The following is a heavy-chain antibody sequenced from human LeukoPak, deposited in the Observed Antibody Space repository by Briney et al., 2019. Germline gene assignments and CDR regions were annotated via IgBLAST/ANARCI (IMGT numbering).Heavy chain of an antibody. CDR3: ARGRWGNYDFWSGYIGA. V-gene: IGHV4-59*01. D-gene: IGHD3-3*01. Sequence: SETLSLTCTVSGGPITSYHWSWIRQSPGKGLEWIGHISHSGSTNYNPSLKSRVTISIDTSKNQFSLKLTSVTSADTAVYYCARGRWGNYDFWSGYIGAWGQGTMVTVSS. CDR2: ISHSGST. CDR1: GGPITSYH. J-gene: IGHJ3*01.